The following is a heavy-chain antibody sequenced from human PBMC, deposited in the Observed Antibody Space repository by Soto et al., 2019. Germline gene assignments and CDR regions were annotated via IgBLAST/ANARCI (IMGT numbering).Heavy chain of an antibody. D-gene: IGHD1-7*01. Sequence: PGGSLRLSCAASGFTFDDYAMHWVRQAPGKGLEWVSGISWNSGSIGYADSVKGRFTISRDNAKNSLYLQMNSLRAEDTALYYCAKGPLGNWNYKSWFDYWGQGTLVTVSS. CDR2: ISWNSGSI. CDR3: AKGPLGNWNYKSWFDY. V-gene: IGHV3-9*01. J-gene: IGHJ4*02. CDR1: GFTFDDYA.